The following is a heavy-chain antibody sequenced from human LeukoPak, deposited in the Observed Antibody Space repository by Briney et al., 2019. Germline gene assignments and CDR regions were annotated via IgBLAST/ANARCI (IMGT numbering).Heavy chain of an antibody. CDR2: ISSSSSYI. Sequence: PGGSLRLSCAASGFTFSSYSMNWVRQAPGKGLEWVSSISSSSSYIYYADSVKGRFTISRDNAKNSLYLQMNSLRAEDTAVYCCAREEVAGHLDYYYYYGMDIWGQGTTVTVSS. J-gene: IGHJ6*02. CDR3: AREEVAGHLDYYYYYGMDI. V-gene: IGHV3-21*01. D-gene: IGHD6-19*01. CDR1: GFTFSSYS.